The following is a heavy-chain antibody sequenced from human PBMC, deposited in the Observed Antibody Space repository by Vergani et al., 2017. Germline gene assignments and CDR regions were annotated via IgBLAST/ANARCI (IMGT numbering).Heavy chain of an antibody. V-gene: IGHV4-34*01. Sequence: QLQLQESGSGLLKPSETLSLTCAVYGGSFSGYYWSWIRQPPGKGLEWIGEINHSGSTNYNPSLKSRVTISVDTSKNQFSLKLSSVTAADTAVYYCARAEITGTTFAAFDIWGQGTMVTVSS. CDR3: ARAEITGTTFAAFDI. CDR2: INHSGST. CDR1: GGSFSGYY. J-gene: IGHJ3*02. D-gene: IGHD1-7*01.